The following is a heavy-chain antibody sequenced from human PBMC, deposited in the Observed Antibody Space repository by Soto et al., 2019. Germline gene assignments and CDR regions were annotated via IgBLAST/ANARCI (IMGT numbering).Heavy chain of an antibody. D-gene: IGHD3-3*01. Sequence: QVQLQESGPGLVKPSETLSLTCTVSGGSISSYYWSWLRQPPGKGLEWIGYIYYSGSTNYNPSLKSRVTISVDTSKNQFSLKLSSVTAADTAVYYCARQWRVADAFDIWGQGTMVTVSS. CDR1: GGSISSYY. CDR3: ARQWRVADAFDI. J-gene: IGHJ3*02. V-gene: IGHV4-59*08. CDR2: IYYSGST.